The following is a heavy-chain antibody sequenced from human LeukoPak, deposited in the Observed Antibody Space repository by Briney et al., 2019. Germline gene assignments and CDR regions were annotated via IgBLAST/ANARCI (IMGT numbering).Heavy chain of an antibody. CDR3: ARGTVDTATISY. CDR2: ISSSSSYI. V-gene: IGHV3-21*01. Sequence: PGGSLRLSCAASGFTFSSYSMNWVRQAPGKGLEWVSSISSSSSYIYYADSVKGRFTISRDNAKNSLYLQMNSLRAEDTAVYYCARGTVDTATISYWGQGTLVTVSS. J-gene: IGHJ4*02. CDR1: GFTFSSYS. D-gene: IGHD5-24*01.